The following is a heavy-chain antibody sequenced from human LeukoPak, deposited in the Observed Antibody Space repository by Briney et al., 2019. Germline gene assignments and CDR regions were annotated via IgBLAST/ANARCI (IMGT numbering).Heavy chain of an antibody. D-gene: IGHD3-10*01. CDR2: ISGSGSDI. CDR3: ATGSQIREADY. J-gene: IGHJ4*02. CDR1: GFILSDRY. V-gene: IGHV3-11*01. Sequence: GGSLRLSCAASGFILSDRYMAWIRQAPGKGLEWLSYISGSGSDINYADSGKGRFTISRDNAKNSLYLQMNSLRAEDTAVYYCATGSQIREADYWGQGTLVTVSS.